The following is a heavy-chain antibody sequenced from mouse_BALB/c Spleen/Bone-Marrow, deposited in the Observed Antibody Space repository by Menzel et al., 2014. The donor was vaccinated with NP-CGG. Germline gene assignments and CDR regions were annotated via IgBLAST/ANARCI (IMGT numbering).Heavy chain of an antibody. Sequence: EVKLVESGGGLVRPGGSLKLSCAASGFTFSSYGMSWVRQTPDKRLELVATINSNGGSTYYPDSVKGRFTISRDNAKNTLYLQMSSLKSEDTAMYYCARERYYGNGRIFEYWGQGTTLTVSS. J-gene: IGHJ2*01. V-gene: IGHV5-6-3*01. CDR3: ARERYYGNGRIFEY. CDR2: INSNGGST. D-gene: IGHD1-1*01. CDR1: GFTFSSYG.